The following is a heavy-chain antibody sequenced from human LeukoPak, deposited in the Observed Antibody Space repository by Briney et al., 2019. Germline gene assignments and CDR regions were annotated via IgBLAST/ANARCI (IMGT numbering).Heavy chain of an antibody. CDR2: IIPIFDTA. CDR1: GGTFSSYA. Sequence: SVKVSCKASGGTFSSYAISWVRQAPGQGLEWMGGIIPIFDTANYAQKFQGRVTITTDESTSTAYMELSSLRSEDTAVYYCARDLWAARRSTRPYYYYYYMDVWGKGTTVTVSS. D-gene: IGHD6-6*01. CDR3: ARDLWAARRSTRPYYYYYYMDV. J-gene: IGHJ6*03. V-gene: IGHV1-69*05.